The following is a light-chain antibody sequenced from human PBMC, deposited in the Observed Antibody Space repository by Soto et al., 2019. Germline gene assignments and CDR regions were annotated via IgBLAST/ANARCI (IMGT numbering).Light chain of an antibody. V-gene: IGKV1-8*01. CDR1: QGISSY. CDR3: QQYDKLPALT. Sequence: AIRMTQSPSSLSASTGDRVTITCRASQGISSYLAWYQQKPGKAPKLLIYAASTLQSGVPSRFSGSGSGTDFTLTISCLQSEDFATYYCQQYDKLPALTFGGGTRVEIK. J-gene: IGKJ4*01. CDR2: AAS.